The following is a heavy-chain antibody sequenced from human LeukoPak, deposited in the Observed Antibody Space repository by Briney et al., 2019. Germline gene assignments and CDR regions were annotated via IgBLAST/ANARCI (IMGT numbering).Heavy chain of an antibody. D-gene: IGHD3-22*01. CDR1: GVTLSSNY. V-gene: IGHV3-66*01. CDR3: ARDRSSGYYDAFDI. Sequence: PGGSLRLSCAASGVTLSSNYMSWVRQAPGKGLEWVSVIYSGGSTYYADSVKGRFTISRDNSKNTLYLQMNSLRAEDTAVYYCARDRSSGYYDAFDIWGQGTMVTVSS. J-gene: IGHJ3*02. CDR2: IYSGGST.